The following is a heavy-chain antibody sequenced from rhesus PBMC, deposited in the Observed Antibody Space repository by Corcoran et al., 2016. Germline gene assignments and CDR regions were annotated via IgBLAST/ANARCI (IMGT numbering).Heavy chain of an antibody. J-gene: IGHJ4*01. CDR1: GGSISSNY. CDR3: ARSRLYSGYSYFDY. D-gene: IGHD5-24*01. Sequence: QVQLQESGPGLVKPSETLSLTCAVSGGSISSNYWSWIRQPPGKGLDWIGRIYGRCRNTAYPPAHKSLVTIPTAPSNNQFSLKLSSVTAADTAVYYCARSRLYSGYSYFDYWGQGVLVTVSS. V-gene: IGHV4-160*01. CDR2: IYGRCRNT.